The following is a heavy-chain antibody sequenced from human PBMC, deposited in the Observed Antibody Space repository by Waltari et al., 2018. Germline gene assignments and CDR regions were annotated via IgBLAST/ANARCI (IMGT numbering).Heavy chain of an antibody. Sequence: EVQLVETGGGFIQPGGSLRLSCAVPGFAVRDNYMSWVRQSPGKGLEWVSVIYSGASTYYADSVKGRFTISRDTSKNTVYLQMNSLRGEDTAVYFCASHYCSGGSCYFDYWGQGTLVTVSS. J-gene: IGHJ4*02. CDR3: ASHYCSGGSCYFDY. V-gene: IGHV3-53*02. D-gene: IGHD2-15*01. CDR2: IYSGAST. CDR1: GFAVRDNY.